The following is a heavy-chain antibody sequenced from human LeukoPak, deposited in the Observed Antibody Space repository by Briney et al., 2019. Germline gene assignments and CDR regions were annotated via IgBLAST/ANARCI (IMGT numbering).Heavy chain of an antibody. Sequence: GGSPRLSCEVSGFTFSSYSMTWVRQVPGRGLEWIAYMTASSVTFYYADSVRGRFTISRDNARNSLFLQMNSLTVEDTAVYYCARSLSGYDHLSAFWGQGTLVTVSS. CDR3: ARSLSGYDHLSAF. CDR1: GFTFSSYS. D-gene: IGHD5-12*01. V-gene: IGHV3-48*04. J-gene: IGHJ4*02. CDR2: MTASSVTF.